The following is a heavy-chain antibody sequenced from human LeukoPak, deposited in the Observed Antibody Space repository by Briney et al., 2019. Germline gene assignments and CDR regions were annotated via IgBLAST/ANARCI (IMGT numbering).Heavy chain of an antibody. D-gene: IGHD1-26*01. Sequence: ASVKVSCKASGYTFTGYYMHWVRQAPGQGLEWMGWINPNSGGTNYAQKFQGRVTMTRDTSISTAYMELSRLRSDDTAVYYCAREQGGSRYFDIWGQGTMVTVSS. CDR2: INPNSGGT. V-gene: IGHV1-2*02. J-gene: IGHJ3*02. CDR3: AREQGGSRYFDI. CDR1: GYTFTGYY.